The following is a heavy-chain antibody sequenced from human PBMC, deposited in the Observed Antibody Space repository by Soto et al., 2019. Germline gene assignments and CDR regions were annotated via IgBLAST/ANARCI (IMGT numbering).Heavy chain of an antibody. CDR1: GGSISSGDYY. V-gene: IGHV4-30-4*01. D-gene: IGHD3-10*01. Sequence: SETLSLTCTVSGGSISSGDYYWSWIRQPPGKGLEWIGYIYYSGCTYYNPSLKSRVTISVDTSKNEFSLKLSAVTAAETAVYYCASDRNEVYASAYNWFVPWRQGTLVTVSS. CDR2: IYYSGCT. CDR3: ASDRNEVYASAYNWFVP. J-gene: IGHJ5*02.